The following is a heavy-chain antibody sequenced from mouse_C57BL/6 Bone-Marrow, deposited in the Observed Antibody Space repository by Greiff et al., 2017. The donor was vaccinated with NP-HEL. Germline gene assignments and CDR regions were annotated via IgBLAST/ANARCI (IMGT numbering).Heavy chain of an antibody. CDR1: GYTFTSYW. Sequence: QVQLQQPGAELVMPGASVKLSCKASGYTFTSYWMHWVKQRPGQGLEWIGEIDPSDSYTNYNQKFNGKSTLTVDKSSSTAYMQLSSLTSEDSAVYYCARSNGYWGQGTLVTVSA. CDR2: IDPSDSYT. V-gene: IGHV1-69*01. CDR3: ARSNGY. J-gene: IGHJ3*02.